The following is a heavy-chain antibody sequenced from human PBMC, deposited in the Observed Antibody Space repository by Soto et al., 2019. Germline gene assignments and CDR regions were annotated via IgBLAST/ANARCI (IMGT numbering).Heavy chain of an antibody. D-gene: IGHD6-6*01. CDR1: GGCFSGYY. CDR3: ARVVAARNFDY. J-gene: IGHJ4*02. Sequence: SETLSLTCAVYGGCFSGYYWSWIRQPPGKGLEWIGEINHSGSTNYNPSLKSRVTISVDTSKNQFSLKLSSVTAADTAVYYCARVVAARNFDYWGQGTLVTVSS. V-gene: IGHV4-34*01. CDR2: INHSGST.